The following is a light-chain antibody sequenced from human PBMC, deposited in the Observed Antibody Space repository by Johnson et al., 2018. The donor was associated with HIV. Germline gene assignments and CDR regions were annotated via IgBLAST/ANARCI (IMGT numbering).Light chain of an antibody. CDR3: GPWDSSLSAV. V-gene: IGLV1-51*02. CDR2: ENN. J-gene: IGLJ1*01. Sequence: QSVLTQPPSVSAAPGQKVTISCSGSSSNIGNNYVSWYQQLPGTAPKLLIYENNKRPSGIPDRFSGSQSGTSATLVITGLQTGDEADYYCGPWDSSLSAVVGTGTKVTVL. CDR1: SSNIGNNY.